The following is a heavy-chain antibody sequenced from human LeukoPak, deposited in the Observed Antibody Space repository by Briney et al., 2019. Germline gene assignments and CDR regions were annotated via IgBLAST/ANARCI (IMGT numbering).Heavy chain of an antibody. CDR2: INQDGREK. CDR1: GFTFISYW. V-gene: IGHV3-7*03. D-gene: IGHD1-14*01. J-gene: IGHJ6*04. Sequence: GGGLRLSCAASGFTFISYWMSWVRQAPGKGLEWVANINQDGREKNNVHSVSGRLTISRDSAKSSLYLQMNSLRAKDTAVYYCARDQGTSYYGMDVRGKGNPVTVSS. CDR3: ARDQGTSYYGMDV.